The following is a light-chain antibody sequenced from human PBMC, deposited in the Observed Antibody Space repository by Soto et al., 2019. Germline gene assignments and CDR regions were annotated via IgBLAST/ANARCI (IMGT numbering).Light chain of an antibody. V-gene: IGKV3-11*01. Sequence: IVLTQSPATLSLSPGETATLSFRSSQNVDIYLAWYQQKPGQAPRLLIYDASNRATGIPAMFRDSGSGTDFTLNIISLEPEDFAVYYCHQSKTWPQLTFGQGTRLE. J-gene: IGKJ5*01. CDR3: HQSKTWPQLT. CDR1: QNVDIY. CDR2: DAS.